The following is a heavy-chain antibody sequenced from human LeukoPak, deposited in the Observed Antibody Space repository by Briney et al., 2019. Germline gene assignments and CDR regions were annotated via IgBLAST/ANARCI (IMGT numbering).Heavy chain of an antibody. CDR3: AKDSSSSWYRDFDY. D-gene: IGHD6-13*01. Sequence: GGSLRLSCAASGFTFDDYAMHWVRQAPGKGLWWGSGISWNSGSIGYADSVKGRFTISRDNAKNSLYLQMNSLRAEDTAFYYCAKDSSSSWYRDFDYWGQGTLVTVSS. CDR2: ISWNSGSI. J-gene: IGHJ4*02. V-gene: IGHV3-9*01. CDR1: GFTFDDYA.